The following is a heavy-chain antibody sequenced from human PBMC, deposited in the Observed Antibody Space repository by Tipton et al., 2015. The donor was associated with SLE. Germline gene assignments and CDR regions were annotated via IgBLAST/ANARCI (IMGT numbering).Heavy chain of an antibody. Sequence: TLSLTCTVSGVSISSASYYWNWIRQPAGKGLEWIGRAYTTGSPYYNPSLESRVAISVDTSKNQFSLKMSSVTAADTAVYYCARDTLGGLDYWGQGTLVTVSS. V-gene: IGHV4-61*02. J-gene: IGHJ4*02. D-gene: IGHD1-26*01. CDR1: GVSISSASYY. CDR3: ARDTLGGLDY. CDR2: AYTTGSP.